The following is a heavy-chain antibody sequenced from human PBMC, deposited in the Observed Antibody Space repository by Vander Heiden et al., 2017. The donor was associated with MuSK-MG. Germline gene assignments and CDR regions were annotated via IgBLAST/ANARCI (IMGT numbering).Heavy chain of an antibody. CDR3: ARVSGTTRDF. D-gene: IGHD1-1*01. CDR2: ITSGSGTI. Sequence: EVQLVESGGGLVKPGGSLRLSCTASGFTFNTYTMNWVRQAPGKGLEWVSSITSGSGTIFYADSVKGRFTISRDNAKSSLYLQMNSLRAEDTALYYCARVSGTTRDFWGQGTLVAVSS. V-gene: IGHV3-21*01. CDR1: GFTFNTYT. J-gene: IGHJ4*02.